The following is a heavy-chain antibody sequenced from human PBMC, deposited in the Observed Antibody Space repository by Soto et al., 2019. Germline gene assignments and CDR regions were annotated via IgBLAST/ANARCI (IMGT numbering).Heavy chain of an antibody. D-gene: IGHD2-21*02. V-gene: IGHV4-59*01. J-gene: IGHJ5*02. CDR1: GGSISSYY. Sequence: QVQLQESGPGLVKPSETLSLTYTVSGGSISSYYWSWIRQPPGKGLEWIGYIYYSGSTNYNPALKSRVTISVDTSKNQFSLKLSSVTAADTAVYYGARTAQWRFDPWGQGTLVTVSS. CDR3: ARTAQWRFDP. CDR2: IYYSGST.